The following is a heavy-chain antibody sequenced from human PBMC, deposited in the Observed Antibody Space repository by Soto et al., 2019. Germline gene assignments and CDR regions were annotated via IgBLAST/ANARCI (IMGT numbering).Heavy chain of an antibody. J-gene: IGHJ4*02. CDR3: ATWAGQVRGFGGPFDY. Sequence: QVHLVQSGAEVKKPGASVKVSCKAFGYTFSSHGVSWVRRAPGQGLEWMGWISGYNGDTTYAQSLQGRVTMTTDTPTNTAYMDLRSLRSDDTAVYYCATWAGQVRGFGGPFDYWGQGTLVTVSS. V-gene: IGHV1-18*04. CDR2: ISGYNGDT. CDR1: GYTFSSHG. D-gene: IGHD2-15*01.